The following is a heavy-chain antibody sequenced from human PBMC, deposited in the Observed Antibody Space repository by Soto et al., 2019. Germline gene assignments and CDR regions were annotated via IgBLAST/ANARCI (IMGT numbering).Heavy chain of an antibody. Sequence: SETLSLTCTVSGYSISSGYYWGWIRQPPGKGLEWIGSIYHSGSTYYNPSLKSRDTISVDTSKNQFSLKLSSVTAADTAVYYCARGAIDCSSTSCYDTFDIWGQGTMVTVSS. CDR3: ARGAIDCSSTSCYDTFDI. CDR1: GYSISSGYY. D-gene: IGHD2-2*01. CDR2: IYHSGST. J-gene: IGHJ3*02. V-gene: IGHV4-38-2*02.